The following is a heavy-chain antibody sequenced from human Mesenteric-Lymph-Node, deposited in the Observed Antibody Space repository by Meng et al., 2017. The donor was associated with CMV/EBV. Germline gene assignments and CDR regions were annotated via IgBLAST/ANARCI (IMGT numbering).Heavy chain of an antibody. D-gene: IGHD4/OR15-4a*01. V-gene: IGHV3-9*01. CDR1: GLRFEKYA. CDR2: ISYNGDIV. J-gene: IGHJ5*01. Sequence: SLKISCPVSGLRFEKYAMHWVRQSPGKGLEWVSGISYNGDIVAYAGSVKGRVTISRDNAKKSLFLQMNALRPEDAALYFCVKDEVPVQGAASRFASWGQGTLVTVSS. CDR3: VKDEVPVQGAASRFAS.